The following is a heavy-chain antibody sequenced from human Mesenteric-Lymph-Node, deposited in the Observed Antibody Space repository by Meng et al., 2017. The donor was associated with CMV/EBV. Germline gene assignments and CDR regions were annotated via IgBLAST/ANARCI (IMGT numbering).Heavy chain of an antibody. D-gene: IGHD3-16*01. CDR1: GYTFSKYG. CDR2: ISAHNDNA. Sequence: SCKTSGYTFSKYGYSWVRQAPGQGLEWVGWISAHNDNANYAQKFEGRVSMTTDASTSTVYMELRSLRSDDTAVYYCARVIVWALDIWGQGTMVTVSS. CDR3: ARVIVWALDI. J-gene: IGHJ3*02. V-gene: IGHV1-18*01.